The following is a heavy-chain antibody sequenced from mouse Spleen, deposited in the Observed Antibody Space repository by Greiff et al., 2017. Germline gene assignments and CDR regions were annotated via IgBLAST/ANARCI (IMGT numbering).Heavy chain of an antibody. Sequence: VQLKQPGAELVMPGASVKLSCKASGYTFTSYWMHWVKQRPGQGLEWIGEIDPSDSYTNYNQKFKGKATLTVDKSSSTAYMQLSSLTSEDSAVYYCALYDGFAYWGQGTLVTVSA. V-gene: IGHV1-69*01. D-gene: IGHD2-12*01. CDR1: GYTFTSYW. J-gene: IGHJ3*01. CDR2: IDPSDSYT. CDR3: ALYDGFAY.